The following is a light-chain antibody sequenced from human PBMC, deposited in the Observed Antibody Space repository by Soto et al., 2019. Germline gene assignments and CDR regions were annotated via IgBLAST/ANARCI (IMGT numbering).Light chain of an antibody. CDR1: QSVSRN. CDR2: SAS. CDR3: QQFKNWPRT. V-gene: IGKV3-15*01. Sequence: EIVMTQSPATLSESPGERATLSCRASQSVSRNLAWYQQKPGQAPRLLIYSASTRATGIPARFSGSGSGTEFTLTISSLQSEDFEVYYCQQFKNWPRTLGQGTKLEIK. J-gene: IGKJ1*01.